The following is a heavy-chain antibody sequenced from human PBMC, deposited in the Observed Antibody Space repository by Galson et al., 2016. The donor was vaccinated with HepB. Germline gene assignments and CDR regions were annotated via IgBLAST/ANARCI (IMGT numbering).Heavy chain of an antibody. V-gene: IGHV3-48*01. CDR3: AKSRKSTGGASYNSWQRLGVLGLDAFDF. Sequence: SLRLSCAASGFTFNNYGMNWVRQAPGKGLEWLSYISGSGDSIYYADSVKGRFTISRDNAKNTLYLQMNSLRAEDTAVYYCAKSRKSTGGASYNSWQRLGVLGLDAFDFWGQGTLVTVSS. J-gene: IGHJ4*02. D-gene: IGHD2-8*02. CDR1: GFTFNNYG. CDR2: ISGSGDSI.